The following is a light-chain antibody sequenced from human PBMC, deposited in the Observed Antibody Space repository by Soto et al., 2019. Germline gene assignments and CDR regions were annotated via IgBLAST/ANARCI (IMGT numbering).Light chain of an antibody. Sequence: ELVVTQSPATLSLSPGERATLSCRASQSVGNNLAWYQQKPGQAPSLLIYGASTRATGIPARFSGRGSGTESIHTISRLQSEDVAFYSCQQCNNWPPLTFGQGTKVEIK. CDR2: GAS. CDR3: QQCNNWPPLT. V-gene: IGKV3-15*01. J-gene: IGKJ1*01. CDR1: QSVGNN.